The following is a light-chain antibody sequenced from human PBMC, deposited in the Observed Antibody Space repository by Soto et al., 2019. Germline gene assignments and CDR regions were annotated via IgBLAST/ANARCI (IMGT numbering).Light chain of an antibody. Sequence: EIVLTQSPGTLSLSPGERATLSCRASQSVTSSYLAWYQLKPGQAPRILIYGASNRATGIPDRFSGSGSGTDFTLTISRLEPEDFEVYFWQQYGNSPPNTFGQGTKVEI. CDR3: QQYGNSPPNT. CDR1: QSVTSSY. J-gene: IGKJ2*01. CDR2: GAS. V-gene: IGKV3-20*01.